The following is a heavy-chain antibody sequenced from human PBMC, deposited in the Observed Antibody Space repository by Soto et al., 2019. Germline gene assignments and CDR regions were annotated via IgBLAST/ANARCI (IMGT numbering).Heavy chain of an antibody. CDR3: ARVRKSSGWYGVYFDY. CDR1: GGSISSYY. J-gene: IGHJ4*02. Sequence: PSETLSLTCTVSGGSISSYYWSWIRQPPGKGLEWIGYIYYSGSTNYNPSLKSRVTISVDTSKNQFSLKLSSVTAADTAVYYCARVRKSSGWYGVYFDYWGQGTLVTVSS. D-gene: IGHD6-19*01. CDR2: IYYSGST. V-gene: IGHV4-59*01.